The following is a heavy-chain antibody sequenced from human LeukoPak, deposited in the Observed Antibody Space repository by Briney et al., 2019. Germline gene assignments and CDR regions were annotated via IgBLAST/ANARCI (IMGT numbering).Heavy chain of an antibody. CDR3: ARDPEFSYGYYFDY. CDR2: ISGNGSPI. V-gene: IGHV3-48*03. Sequence: GGSLRLSCAASGFTFSSYEMNWVRQAPGKGLEWVSYISGNGSPIYYADSVKGRFTISRDNSKNSLFLQLNSLRADDTAAYYCARDPEFSYGYYFDYWGQGTLVTVSS. D-gene: IGHD5-18*01. J-gene: IGHJ4*02. CDR1: GFTFSSYE.